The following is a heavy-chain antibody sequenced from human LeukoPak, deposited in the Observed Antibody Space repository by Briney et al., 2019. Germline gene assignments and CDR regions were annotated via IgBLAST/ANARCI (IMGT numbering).Heavy chain of an antibody. Sequence: GGSLRLSCAASGFTFSSYWMTWVRQAPGKGLEWVASINQDGSEKYYVDSVKGRFTISRDNTKNLVYLQINSLRADDTAVYYCAMKAVPRPRLHDAFDFWGQGTVVSVSS. CDR1: GFTFSSYW. CDR3: AMKAVPRPRLHDAFDF. J-gene: IGHJ3*01. CDR2: INQDGSEK. D-gene: IGHD5-24*01. V-gene: IGHV3-7*03.